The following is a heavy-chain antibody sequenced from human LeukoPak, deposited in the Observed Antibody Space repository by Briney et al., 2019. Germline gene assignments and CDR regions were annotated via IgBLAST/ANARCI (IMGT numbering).Heavy chain of an antibody. CDR3: ARATGDYYDSSGSFFDY. D-gene: IGHD3-22*01. V-gene: IGHV4-39*07. Sequence: SETLSLTCTVSGGSISSSSYCWGWLRQPPGKGLEWIGSIYYSGSTYYNPSLKSRVTISVDTSKNQFSLKLSSVTAADTAVYYCARATGDYYDSSGSFFDYWGQGTLVTVSS. CDR2: IYYSGST. CDR1: GGSISSSSYC. J-gene: IGHJ4*02.